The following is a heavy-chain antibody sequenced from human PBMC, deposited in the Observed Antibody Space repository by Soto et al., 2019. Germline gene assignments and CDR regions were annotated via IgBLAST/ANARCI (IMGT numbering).Heavy chain of an antibody. CDR2: IYDGGST. CDR1: GFPVSSHY. J-gene: IGHJ5*02. CDR3: ARGDGDYGRRLDP. D-gene: IGHD4-17*01. Sequence: EVQLVESGGDLVQPGGSLRVSCAASGFPVSSHYVSWVRQAPGKGLEWVSIIYDGGSTYYADSVKGRFTISRDKFKNMVYLQMNSLRAEDTAVYYCARGDGDYGRRLDPWGQGTQVTVSS. V-gene: IGHV3-66*01.